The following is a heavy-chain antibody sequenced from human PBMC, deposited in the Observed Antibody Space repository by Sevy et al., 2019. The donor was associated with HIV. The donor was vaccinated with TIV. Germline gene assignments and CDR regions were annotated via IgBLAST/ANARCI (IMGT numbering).Heavy chain of an antibody. CDR3: AISSIAARSYYYYYMDV. D-gene: IGHD6-6*01. Sequence: ASVKVSCKASGGTFSSYAISWVRQAPGQGLEWMGGIIPIFGTANYAQTFQGRVTITADKSTSTAYMELSSLRSEDTAVYYCAISSIAARSYYYYYMDVWGKGTTVTVSS. CDR1: GGTFSSYA. CDR2: IIPIFGTA. J-gene: IGHJ6*03. V-gene: IGHV1-69*06.